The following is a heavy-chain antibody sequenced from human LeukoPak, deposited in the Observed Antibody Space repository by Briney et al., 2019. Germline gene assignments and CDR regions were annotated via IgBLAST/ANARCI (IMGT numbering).Heavy chain of an antibody. Sequence: GGSLRLSCAASGFTFSSYSMNWVRQAPGKGLEWVSPITSSSSYIYYADSVKGRFTISRDDAKNSLYLQMNSLRAEDTAIYYCARDRLVLRPRSSSDYWGQGTLVTVSS. D-gene: IGHD6-6*01. V-gene: IGHV3-21*01. CDR3: ARDRLVLRPRSSSDY. CDR1: GFTFSSYS. J-gene: IGHJ4*02. CDR2: ITSSSSYI.